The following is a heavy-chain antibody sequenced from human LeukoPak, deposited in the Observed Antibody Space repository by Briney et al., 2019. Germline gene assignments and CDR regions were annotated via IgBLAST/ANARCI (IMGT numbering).Heavy chain of an antibody. D-gene: IGHD1-26*01. J-gene: IGHJ4*02. Sequence: SQTLSLTCAVSGGSISSGGYSWSWIRQPPGKGLEWIGYIYHSGSTYYNPSLKSRVTISVDRSKNQFSLKLSSVTAADTAVYYCASQVGAKADYWGQGTLVTVSS. CDR1: GGSISSGGYS. V-gene: IGHV4-30-2*01. CDR3: ASQVGAKADY. CDR2: IYHSGST.